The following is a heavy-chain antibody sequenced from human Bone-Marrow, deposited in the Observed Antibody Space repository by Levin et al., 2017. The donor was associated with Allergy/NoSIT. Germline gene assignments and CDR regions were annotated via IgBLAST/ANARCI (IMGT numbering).Heavy chain of an antibody. CDR1: GFTFSIYT. J-gene: IGHJ3*02. V-gene: IGHV3-30-3*01. D-gene: IGHD2-2*01. Sequence: GESLKISCAASGFTFSIYTMHWVRQAPGKGLEWVAVISFDGSNKYYADSVRGRFTISRDNSKNTLYLQMNSLRAEDTAVYYCARGRIRYCSSTSCYAPLDIWGQGTMVTVSS. CDR2: ISFDGSNK. CDR3: ARGRIRYCSSTSCYAPLDI.